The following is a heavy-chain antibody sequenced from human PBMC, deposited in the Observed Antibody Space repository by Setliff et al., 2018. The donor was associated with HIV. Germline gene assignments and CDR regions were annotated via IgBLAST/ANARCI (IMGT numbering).Heavy chain of an antibody. CDR3: AKGVKWLDP. D-gene: IGHD3-16*01. CDR2: IYSDGRT. Sequence: GGSLRLSCAASGFTFSSYAMSWVRQAPGKGLEWVSVIYSDGRTYYADPVKGLFTISRDDSKNMVHLEMNGLRPEDTAVYYCAKGVKWLDPWGQGTLVTVSS. CDR1: GFTFSSYA. V-gene: IGHV3-23*03. J-gene: IGHJ5*02.